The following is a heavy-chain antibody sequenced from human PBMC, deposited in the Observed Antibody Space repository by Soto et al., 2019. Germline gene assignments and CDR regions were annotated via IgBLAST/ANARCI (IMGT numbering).Heavy chain of an antibody. CDR1: GYSFTSYW. Sequence: GASLKISCKGSGYSFTSYWIGWVRQMPGKGLEWMGIIYPGDSDTRYSPSFQGQVTISADKSISTAYLQWSSLKASDTAMYYCAGGGVRLVITRNRDYSGMDVWGQGTKVTVSS. J-gene: IGHJ6*02. CDR3: AGGGVRLVITRNRDYSGMDV. D-gene: IGHD3-10*01. V-gene: IGHV5-51*01. CDR2: IYPGDSDT.